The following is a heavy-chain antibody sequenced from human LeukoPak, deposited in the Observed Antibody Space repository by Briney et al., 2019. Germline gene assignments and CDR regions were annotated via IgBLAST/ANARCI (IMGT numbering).Heavy chain of an antibody. CDR1: RFIFSDHY. D-gene: IGHD3-22*01. CDR2: SRNKANGYTT. J-gene: IGHJ4*02. CDR3: VNSGSSRYSFDH. Sequence: GGSLRLSCAASRFIFSDHYMDWVRQAPGKGPEWVGRSRNKANGYTTEYAASVKDRFTISRDGSTNSLYLQMNSLRTEDTAVYYCVNSGSSRYSFDHWGQGTLVTVSS. V-gene: IGHV3-72*01.